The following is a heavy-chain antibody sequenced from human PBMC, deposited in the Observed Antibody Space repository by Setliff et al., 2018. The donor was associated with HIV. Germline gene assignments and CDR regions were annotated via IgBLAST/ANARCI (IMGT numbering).Heavy chain of an antibody. CDR2: IYYSGST. Sequence: SETLSLTCTVSGGSVSDYFWNWIRQPPGKGLEWIGYIYYSGSTNYNPSLKSRVSISVDTSKNQFSLRLSSVTAADTAVYYCARGHTWNYYGGDYFDYWGQGSLVTVSS. V-gene: IGHV4-59*02. CDR1: GGSVSDYF. J-gene: IGHJ4*02. CDR3: ARGHTWNYYGGDYFDY. D-gene: IGHD1-7*01.